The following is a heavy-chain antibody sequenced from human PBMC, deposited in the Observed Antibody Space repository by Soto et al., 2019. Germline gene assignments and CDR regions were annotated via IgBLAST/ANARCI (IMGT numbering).Heavy chain of an antibody. CDR2: IWYDGSNK. Sequence: GGSLRLSCAASGFTFTSYGMHWVRQAPGKGLEWVAVIWYDGSNKYYADSVKGRFTISRDNSKNTLYLQMNSLRAEDTAVYYCARDPLDGYNYCFDYWGQGTLVTVSS. V-gene: IGHV3-33*01. D-gene: IGHD5-12*01. J-gene: IGHJ4*02. CDR3: ARDPLDGYNYCFDY. CDR1: GFTFTSYG.